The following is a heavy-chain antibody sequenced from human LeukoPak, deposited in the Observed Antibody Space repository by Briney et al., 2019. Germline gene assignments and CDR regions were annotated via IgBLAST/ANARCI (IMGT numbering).Heavy chain of an antibody. V-gene: IGHV3-30*01. CDR1: GFTFSSYA. CDR3: ARGGGSSGANNWFDH. J-gene: IGHJ5*02. Sequence: GGSLRLSCAASGFTFSSYAMHWVRQAPGKGLEWVAVISYDGSNKYYADSVKGGFTISRDNSKNTLYLQMNSLRAEDTAVYYCARGGGSSGANNWFDHWGQGTLVTVSS. CDR2: ISYDGSNK. D-gene: IGHD3-22*01.